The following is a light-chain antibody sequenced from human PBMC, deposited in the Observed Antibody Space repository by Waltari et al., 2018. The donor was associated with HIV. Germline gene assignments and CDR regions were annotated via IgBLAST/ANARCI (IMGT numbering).Light chain of an antibody. Sequence: QSALTQPPSVSGSVGQSLAICCTESSRHAGSYNDSTWYQQSSGTAPKLMIYDVSNRPSGVPDRFSGSKSGNTASLTISGLQAEDEADYYCSSFTTSITVVFGGGTKLTVL. CDR3: SSFTTSITVV. J-gene: IGLJ2*01. CDR2: DVS. V-gene: IGLV2-18*02. CDR1: SRHAGSYND.